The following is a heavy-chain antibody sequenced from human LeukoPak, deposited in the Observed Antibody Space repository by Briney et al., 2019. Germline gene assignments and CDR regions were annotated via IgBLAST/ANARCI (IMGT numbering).Heavy chain of an antibody. J-gene: IGHJ6*03. CDR1: GFTFSSYS. D-gene: IGHD3-10*01. CDR2: ISSSSSTI. CDR3: ARAPYYYGSGRWYYYYMDV. V-gene: IGHV3-48*02. Sequence: GGSLRLSCAASGFTFSSYSMNWVRQAPGKGLEGVSFISSSSSTIYYEDSVKGRFTISRDNAKNSLYLQMNRLRDEDTAVYYCARAPYYYGSGRWYYYYMDVWGKGTTVTISS.